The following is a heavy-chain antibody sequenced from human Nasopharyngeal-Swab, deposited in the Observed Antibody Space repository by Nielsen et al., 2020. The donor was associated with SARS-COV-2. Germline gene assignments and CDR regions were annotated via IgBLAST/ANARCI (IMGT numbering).Heavy chain of an antibody. D-gene: IGHD2-15*01. J-gene: IGHJ2*01. CDR2: INHSEST. Sequence: SETLSLTCAVYGGSFSAYYWSWIRQPPGKGLEWIGEINHSESTNYNPSLKSRVTISIDTSKNQFSLKLSSVTAADTAVYYCARGGNCSGGSCYSKWRSIWYFDLWGRGTLVTVSS. V-gene: IGHV4-34*01. CDR3: ARGGNCSGGSCYSKWRSIWYFDL. CDR1: GGSFSAYY.